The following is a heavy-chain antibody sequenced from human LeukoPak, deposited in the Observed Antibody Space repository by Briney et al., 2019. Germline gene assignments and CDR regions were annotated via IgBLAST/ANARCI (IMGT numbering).Heavy chain of an antibody. CDR2: ISGSGGST. V-gene: IGHV3-23*01. CDR3: AKGVQWLVRGFGYYFDY. Sequence: GRSLRLSCAASGFTFSSYAMSWVRQAPGKGLEWVSAISGSGGSTYYADSVKGRFTISRDNSKNTLYLQMNSLRAEDTAVYYCAKGVQWLVRGFGYYFDYWGQGTLVTVSS. D-gene: IGHD6-19*01. CDR1: GFTFSSYA. J-gene: IGHJ4*02.